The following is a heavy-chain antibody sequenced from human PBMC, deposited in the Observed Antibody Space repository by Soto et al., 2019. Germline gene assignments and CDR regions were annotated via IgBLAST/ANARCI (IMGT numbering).Heavy chain of an antibody. CDR1: GGSISGVGYS. CDR2: IFHSGST. CDR3: ARSYYDSTGFAVDP. Sequence: PSETLSVTCAVAGGSISGVGYSWSWLRQPPGKGLEWIGEIFHSGSTSYNPSLKNRVTISVDTSKNQFSLKLSSVTAADTAVYYCARSYYDSTGFAVDPWGQGTLVTVSS. D-gene: IGHD3-22*01. V-gene: IGHV4-30-2*01. J-gene: IGHJ5*02.